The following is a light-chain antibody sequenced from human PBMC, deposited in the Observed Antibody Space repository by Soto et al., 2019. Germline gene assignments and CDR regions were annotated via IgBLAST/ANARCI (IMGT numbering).Light chain of an antibody. Sequence: EIVMTQSPATLSVSPGERATLSCRASQSVSSNLAWYQQKPGQAPRLLIYGASTRATGIPARFSGSGSGTEFTLTISSLQSEDFAVYSCQQYHNWLLTFGGGTKVDI. CDR3: QQYHNWLLT. CDR1: QSVSSN. V-gene: IGKV3-15*01. J-gene: IGKJ4*01. CDR2: GAS.